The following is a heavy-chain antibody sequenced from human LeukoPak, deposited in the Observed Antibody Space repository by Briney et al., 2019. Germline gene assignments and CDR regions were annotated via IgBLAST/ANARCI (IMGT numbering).Heavy chain of an antibody. D-gene: IGHD6-13*01. Sequence: GGSLRLSCAASGFGFDDYAMHWVRQAPEKGLEWVSLISGDGDSTYYADSVKGRFTISRDNSKDSLYLQMNSLRTEDTALYYCAKDTGITPSGISGFFDFWGQGTLVTVSS. CDR1: GFGFDDYA. CDR3: AKDTGITPSGISGFFDF. CDR2: ISGDGDST. V-gene: IGHV3-43*02. J-gene: IGHJ4*02.